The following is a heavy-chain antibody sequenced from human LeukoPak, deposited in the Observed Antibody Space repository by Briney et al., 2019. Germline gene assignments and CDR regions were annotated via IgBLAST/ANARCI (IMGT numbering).Heavy chain of an antibody. Sequence: GGSLRLSCAASGFTFSSYGMHWVRQAPGKGLEWVAFIRYDGSNKYYADSVKGRFTISRDNSKNTLYLQMNSLRAEDTAVYYCARDHYYYDSSGSFDYWGQGTLVTVSS. J-gene: IGHJ4*02. CDR1: GFTFSSYG. V-gene: IGHV3-30*02. CDR3: ARDHYYYDSSGSFDY. CDR2: IRYDGSNK. D-gene: IGHD3-22*01.